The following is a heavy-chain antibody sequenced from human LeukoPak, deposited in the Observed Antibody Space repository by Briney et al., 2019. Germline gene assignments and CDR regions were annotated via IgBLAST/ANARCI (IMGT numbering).Heavy chain of an antibody. CDR3: AGGWYCSSTSCFFSLAFDI. D-gene: IGHD2-2*01. CDR1: GYTFTGYY. CDR2: INPNSGGT. J-gene: IGHJ3*02. Sequence: ASVKVSCKASGYTFTGYYMHWVRQAPGQGLEWMGWINPNSGGTNYAQKFQGRVTMTRDTSISTAYMELSRLRSDDTAVYYCAGGWYCSSTSCFFSLAFDIWGQGTMVTVSS. V-gene: IGHV1-2*02.